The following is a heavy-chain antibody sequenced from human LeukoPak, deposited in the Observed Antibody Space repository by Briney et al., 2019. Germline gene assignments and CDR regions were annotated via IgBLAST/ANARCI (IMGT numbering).Heavy chain of an antibody. V-gene: IGHV4-61*02. J-gene: IGHJ4*02. D-gene: IGHD3-22*01. CDR3: ARESDLSHYDRTDY. CDR1: GDSISSADYY. CDR2: IYTSGST. Sequence: SSETLSLTCTVSGDSISSADYYWSWIRQPAGKGLEWIGRIYTSGSTNYNPTLKSRVTISADTSKNQFFLTLSSVTAADTAVYYCARESDLSHYDRTDYWGQGTLVTVSS.